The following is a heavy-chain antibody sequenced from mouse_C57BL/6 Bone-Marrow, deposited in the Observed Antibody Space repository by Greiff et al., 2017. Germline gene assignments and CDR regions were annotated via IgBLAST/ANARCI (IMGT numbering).Heavy chain of an antibody. D-gene: IGHD2-4*01. CDR3: TRNGRSTMITTRWYCDV. V-gene: IGHV1-15*01. J-gene: IGHJ1*03. Sequence: QVQLKQSGAELVRPGASVTLSCKASGYTFTDYEMHWVKQTPVHGLEWIGAIDPETGGTAYNPKFKGKAILTADKSSSTAYMELRSLTSEDSAVYYCTRNGRSTMITTRWYCDVWGTGTTVTVSS. CDR1: GYTFTDYE. CDR2: IDPETGGT.